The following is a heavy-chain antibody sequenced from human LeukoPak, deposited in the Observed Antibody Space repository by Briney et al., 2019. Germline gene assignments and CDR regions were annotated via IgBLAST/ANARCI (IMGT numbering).Heavy chain of an antibody. V-gene: IGHV3-48*03. CDR3: AKDIGSGYYSGHDAFDI. Sequence: PGGSLRLSCAASGFTFSSYEMNWVRQAPGKGLEWVSYISSSGSTIYYADSVKGRFTISRDNAKNSLYLQMNSLRAEDTAVYYCAKDIGSGYYSGHDAFDIWGQGTMVTVSS. CDR2: ISSSGSTI. J-gene: IGHJ3*02. D-gene: IGHD3-22*01. CDR1: GFTFSSYE.